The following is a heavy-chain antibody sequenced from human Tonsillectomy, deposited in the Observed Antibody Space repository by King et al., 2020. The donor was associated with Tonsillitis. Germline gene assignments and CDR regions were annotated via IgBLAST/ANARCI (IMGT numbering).Heavy chain of an antibody. Sequence: VQLVESGGGVVQPGRSLRLSCAASGFTFSSYGMHWVRQAPGKGLEWVAVISYDGSNKYYADSVKGRFTISRDNSKNTLYLQMNSLRAEDTAGYYCAKVCGGDCYPAGIDYWGQGTLVTVSS. CDR1: GFTFSSYG. CDR2: ISYDGSNK. CDR3: AKVCGGDCYPAGIDY. J-gene: IGHJ4*02. V-gene: IGHV3-30*18. D-gene: IGHD2-21*01.